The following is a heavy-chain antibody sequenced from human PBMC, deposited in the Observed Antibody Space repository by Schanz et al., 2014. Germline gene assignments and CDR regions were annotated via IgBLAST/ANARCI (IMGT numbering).Heavy chain of an antibody. CDR2: IWYDGNNK. J-gene: IGHJ3*02. CDR3: ATDYSGGGCHI. CDR1: GFTFSNFA. D-gene: IGHD6-19*01. V-gene: IGHV3-30*04. Sequence: QVQLVESGGGVVQPGRSLRLSCAASGFTFSNFAIHWVRQAPGKGLEWVAVIWYDGNNKFYADSVKGRFIISRDNSKNTVYLQMNSLRAEDTALYFCATDYSGGGCHIWGQGTMVTVSS.